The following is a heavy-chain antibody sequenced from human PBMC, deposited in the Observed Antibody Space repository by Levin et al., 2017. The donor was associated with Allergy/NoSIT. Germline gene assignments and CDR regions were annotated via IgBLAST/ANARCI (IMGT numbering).Heavy chain of an antibody. V-gene: IGHV4-39*02. Sequence: ASETLSLTCSVSGVSITSTNYYWAWVRQPPGKALEWIGKIYYSGSARYNPSLESRVIISLDTSKNLFSLELTSVTAADTAVYYCAASPSRGTTWASPLDFWGRGTLVTVSS. J-gene: IGHJ4*02. CDR1: GVSITSTNYY. CDR3: AASPSRGTTWASPLDF. D-gene: IGHD2/OR15-2a*01. CDR2: IYYSGSA.